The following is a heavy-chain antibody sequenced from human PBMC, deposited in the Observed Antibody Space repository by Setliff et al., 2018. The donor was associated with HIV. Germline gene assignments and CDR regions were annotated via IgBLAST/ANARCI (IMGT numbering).Heavy chain of an antibody. CDR2: IIPILGVP. D-gene: IGHD3-22*01. CDR3: ARGGDYDSSGYYVT. CDR1: GYSFTNHY. V-gene: IGHV1-69*04. Sequence: ASVKVSCKPSGYSFTNHYMHWVRQAPGQGLEWMGRIIPILGVPRYAQKFQGRVTITADKSTSTSYMHLSSLRAVDTAVYFCARGGDYDSSGYYVTWGQGSLVPVSS. J-gene: IGHJ4*02.